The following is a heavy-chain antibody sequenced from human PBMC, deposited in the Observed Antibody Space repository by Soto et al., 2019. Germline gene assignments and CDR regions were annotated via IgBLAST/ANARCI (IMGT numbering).Heavy chain of an antibody. CDR3: ARAVYDFWSGYRYMDV. J-gene: IGHJ6*03. D-gene: IGHD3-3*01. V-gene: IGHV4-30-4*01. CDR1: GGSISSGDYY. Sequence: SETLSLTCTVSGGSISSGDYYWSWIRQPPGKGLEWIGYIYYSGSTYYNPSLKSRVTISVDTSKNQFSLKLSSVTAADTAVYYCARAVYDFWSGYRYMDVCCQGTTVTVSS. CDR2: IYYSGST.